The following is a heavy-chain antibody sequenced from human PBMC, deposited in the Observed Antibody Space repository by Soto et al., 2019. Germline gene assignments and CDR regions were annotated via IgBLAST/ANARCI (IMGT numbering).Heavy chain of an antibody. V-gene: IGHV4-59*01. CDR1: GGSISGYY. CDR3: ARGREGEDFWSGRHKSYYYYYGMDV. CDR2: IYYSGST. Sequence: PSETLSLTCTVSGGSISGYYWSWIRQPPGKGLEWIGYIYYSGSTNYNPSLKSRVTISVDTSKNQFSLKLSPVTAADTAVYYCARGREGEDFWSGRHKSYYYYYGMDVWGQGTTVT. D-gene: IGHD3-3*01. J-gene: IGHJ6*02.